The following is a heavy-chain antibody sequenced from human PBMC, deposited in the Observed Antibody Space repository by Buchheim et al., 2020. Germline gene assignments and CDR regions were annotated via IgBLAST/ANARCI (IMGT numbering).Heavy chain of an antibody. V-gene: IGHV3-30*18. CDR1: GFTFSSYG. D-gene: IGHD2-21*02. Sequence: QVQLVGSGGGVVQPGRSLRLSCAASGFTFSSYGMHWVRQAPGKGLEWVAVISYDGSNKYYADSVKGRFTISRDNSKNTLYLQMNSLRAEDTAVYYCAKTGDSSIDYWGQGTL. J-gene: IGHJ4*02. CDR3: AKTGDSSIDY. CDR2: ISYDGSNK.